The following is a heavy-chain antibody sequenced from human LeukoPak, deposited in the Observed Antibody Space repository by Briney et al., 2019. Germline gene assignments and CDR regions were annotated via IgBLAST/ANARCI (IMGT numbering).Heavy chain of an antibody. CDR2: IYTSGST. D-gene: IGHD3-3*01. Sequence: SQTLSLTCTVSGGSISSGSYYWSWIRQPAGKGLEWIGRIYTSGSTNYNPSLKSRVTISVDTSKNQFSLKLSSVTAADTAVYYCAREPTIFGVVYGGFDPWGQGTLVTVSS. CDR3: AREPTIFGVVYGGFDP. CDR1: GGSISSGSYY. J-gene: IGHJ5*02. V-gene: IGHV4-61*02.